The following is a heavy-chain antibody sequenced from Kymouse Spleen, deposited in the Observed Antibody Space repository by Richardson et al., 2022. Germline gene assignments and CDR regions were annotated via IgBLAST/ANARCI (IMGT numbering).Heavy chain of an antibody. Sequence: EVQLVESGGGLVKPGGSLRLSCAASGFTFSSYSMNWVRQAPGKGLEWVSSISSSSSYIYYADSVKGRFTISRDNAKNSLYLQMNSLRAEDTAVYYCASRTTDYYYYGMDVWGQGTTVTVSS. CDR3: ASRTTDYYYYGMDV. D-gene: IGHD1-7*01,IGHD4-17*01,IGHD4-23*01. CDR1: GFTFSSYS. J-gene: IGHJ6*02. V-gene: IGHV3-21*03. CDR2: ISSSSSYI.